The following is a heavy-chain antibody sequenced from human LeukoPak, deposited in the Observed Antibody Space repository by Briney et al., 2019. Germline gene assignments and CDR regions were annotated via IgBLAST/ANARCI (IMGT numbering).Heavy chain of an antibody. CDR2: ISGSSGST. CDR1: GFTFSKYA. J-gene: IGHJ4*02. CDR3: AKFVSGDYFDY. Sequence: GGSLRLSRAASGFTFSKYAMSWVRQAPGKGLEWVSTISGSSGSTYYADSVKGRFTISRDNSKNTLFLQMNSLRAEDTAVYYCAKFVSGDYFDYWGQGILVTVSS. D-gene: IGHD3-10*01. V-gene: IGHV3-23*01.